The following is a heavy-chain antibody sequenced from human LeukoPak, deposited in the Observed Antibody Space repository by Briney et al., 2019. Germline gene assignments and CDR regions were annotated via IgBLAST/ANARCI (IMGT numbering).Heavy chain of an antibody. CDR2: ISYDGSNK. CDR1: GFAFSSYA. V-gene: IGHV3-30-3*01. D-gene: IGHD5-24*01. CDR3: ARGERWLPVGFQGVGYFDY. Sequence: PGGSLRLSCAASGFAFSSYAMHWVRQAPGKGLEWVAVISYDGSNKYYADSVKGRFTISRDNSKNTLYLQMNSLRAEDTAVYYCARGERWLPVGFQGVGYFDYWGRGTLVTVSS. J-gene: IGHJ4*02.